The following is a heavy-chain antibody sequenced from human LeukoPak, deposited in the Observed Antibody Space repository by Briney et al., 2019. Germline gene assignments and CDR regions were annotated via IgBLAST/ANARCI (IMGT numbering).Heavy chain of an antibody. CDR3: ARGRLWFGELGYDY. Sequence: SVKVSCKASGGTFSSYAISWVRQAPGQGLEWMGRIIPILGIANYAQKFQGRVTITADKSTSTAYMELSSLRSEDTAVYYCARGRLWFGELGYDYWGQGTLVTVSS. CDR1: GGTFSSYA. J-gene: IGHJ4*02. V-gene: IGHV1-69*04. CDR2: IIPILGIA. D-gene: IGHD3-10*01.